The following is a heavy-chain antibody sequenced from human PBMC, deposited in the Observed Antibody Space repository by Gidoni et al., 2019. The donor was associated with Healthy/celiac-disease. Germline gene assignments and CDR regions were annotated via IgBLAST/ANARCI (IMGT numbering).Heavy chain of an antibody. V-gene: IGHV3-30*03. Sequence: QVQLVESGGGVVQPGRSLRLSCAASGFTFSRYGMHGVRQAPGKGLEWVAVISYDGSNKYYADTVKGRFTISRDNSKNTLYLQMNSLRAEDTAVYWAVAGQNVGDFDYWGQGTLVTVSS. CDR2: ISYDGSNK. D-gene: IGHD6-19*01. CDR3: VAGQNVGDFDY. J-gene: IGHJ4*02. CDR1: GFTFSRYG.